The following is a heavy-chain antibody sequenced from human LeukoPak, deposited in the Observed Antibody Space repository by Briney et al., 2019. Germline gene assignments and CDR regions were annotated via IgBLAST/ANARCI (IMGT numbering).Heavy chain of an antibody. D-gene: IGHD3-10*01. CDR1: GFNFGHYA. J-gene: IGHJ6*03. CDR3: AKERRGYYMDV. CDR2: ISWDASDT. V-gene: IGHV3-43D*03. Sequence: GGSLRLSCAASGFNFGHYAMQWVRQAPGKGLEWVSLISWDASDTYYADSVKGRFTISRDNSKNSLSLQMNSLRPEDTALYYCAKERRGYYMDVWGKGTTVTVSS.